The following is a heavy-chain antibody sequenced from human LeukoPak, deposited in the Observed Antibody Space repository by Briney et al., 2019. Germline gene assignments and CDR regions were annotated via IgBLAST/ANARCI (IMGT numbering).Heavy chain of an antibody. D-gene: IGHD3-10*01. Sequence: GGSLRLSCAASGFTFSSYEMNWVRQAPGKGLEWVSYISSSGSTIYYADSVKGRFTISRDNAKNSLYLQMNSLRAEDTAVYYCARDRWFGELYPRFYYYYGMDVWGKGNPGHRLL. V-gene: IGHV3-48*03. CDR1: GFTFSSYE. CDR2: ISSSGSTI. J-gene: IGHJ6*04. CDR3: ARDRWFGELYPRFYYYYGMDV.